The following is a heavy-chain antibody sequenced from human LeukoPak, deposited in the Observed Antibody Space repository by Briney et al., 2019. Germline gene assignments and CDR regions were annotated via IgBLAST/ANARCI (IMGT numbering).Heavy chain of an antibody. CDR3: ARVAYSSGWENWFDP. V-gene: IGHV1-18*04. J-gene: IGHJ5*02. CDR1: GYTLSNHA. D-gene: IGHD6-19*01. Sequence: ASVKVSCTGSGYTLSNHAFSWVRQAPGQGLEWMGWISAYNGNTNYAQKLQGRVTMTADTSTSTAYMELRSLRSDDTAVYYCARVAYSSGWENWFDPWGQGTLVTVSS. CDR2: ISAYNGNT.